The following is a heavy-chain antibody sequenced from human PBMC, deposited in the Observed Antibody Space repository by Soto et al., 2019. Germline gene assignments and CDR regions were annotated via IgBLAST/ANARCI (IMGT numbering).Heavy chain of an antibody. J-gene: IGHJ6*02. CDR1: GGTFSSYA. Sequence: GASVKVSCKASGGTFSSYAISWVRQAPGQGLEWMGGIIPIFGTANYAQKFQGRVTITADESTSTAYMELSSLRSEDTAVYYCARGGEQLAYYYGMDVWGQGTTVTVSS. V-gene: IGHV1-69*13. CDR3: ARGGEQLAYYYGMDV. CDR2: IIPIFGTA. D-gene: IGHD6-6*01.